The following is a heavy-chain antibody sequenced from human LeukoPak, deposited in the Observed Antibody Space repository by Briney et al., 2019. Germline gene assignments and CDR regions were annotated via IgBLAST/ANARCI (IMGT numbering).Heavy chain of an antibody. CDR2: IYTSGST. V-gene: IGHV4-4*07. Sequence: PSETLSLTCTVSGGSISSYYWSWIRQPAGKGLEWIGRIYTSGSTNYNPSLKSRVTMSVDTSKNQFSLKLSSVTAADTAVYYCARGLRTPPYSSSFISWFDPWGQGTLVTVSS. D-gene: IGHD6-13*01. J-gene: IGHJ5*02. CDR3: ARGLRTPPYSSSFISWFDP. CDR1: GGSISSYY.